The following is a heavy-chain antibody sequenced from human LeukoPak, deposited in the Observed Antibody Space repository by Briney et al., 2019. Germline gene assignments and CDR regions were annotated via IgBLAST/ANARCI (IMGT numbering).Heavy chain of an antibody. Sequence: SETLSLTCTVSGGSISSYYRSWIRQPPGKGLEWIGYIYYSGSTNYNPSLKSRVTISVDTSKNQFSLKLSSVTAADTAVYYCARNLGYCSGGSCNNWFDPWGQGTLVTVSS. D-gene: IGHD2-15*01. V-gene: IGHV4-59*01. CDR3: ARNLGYCSGGSCNNWFDP. J-gene: IGHJ5*02. CDR2: IYYSGST. CDR1: GGSISSYY.